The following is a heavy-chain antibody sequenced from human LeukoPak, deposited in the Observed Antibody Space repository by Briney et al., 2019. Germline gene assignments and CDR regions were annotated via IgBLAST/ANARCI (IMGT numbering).Heavy chain of an antibody. Sequence: SDTLSLTCTVCGGSISSYYWSWIRQPAGKGLEGSGRSYTSGSTNYIPSLKSRVTISVDTCKNQFSLKLSSVPAADTAVYYCARSNMITFGGVIVIPFDYWGQGTLVTVSS. V-gene: IGHV4-4*07. CDR3: ARSNMITFGGVIVIPFDY. CDR2: SYTSGST. D-gene: IGHD3-16*02. CDR1: GGSISSYY. J-gene: IGHJ4*02.